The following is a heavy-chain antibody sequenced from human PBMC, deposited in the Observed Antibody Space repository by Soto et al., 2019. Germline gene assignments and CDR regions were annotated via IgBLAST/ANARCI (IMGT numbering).Heavy chain of an antibody. D-gene: IGHD6-13*01. Sequence: GGSLRLSCAASGFTFSSYGMHWVRQAPGKGLEWVAVIWYDGSNKYYADSVKGRFTISRDNSKNTLYLQMNSLRAEDTAVYYCARTHSSSWYYYYGMDVRGQGTTLTVSS. J-gene: IGHJ6*02. CDR2: IWYDGSNK. CDR3: ARTHSSSWYYYYGMDV. V-gene: IGHV3-33*01. CDR1: GFTFSSYG.